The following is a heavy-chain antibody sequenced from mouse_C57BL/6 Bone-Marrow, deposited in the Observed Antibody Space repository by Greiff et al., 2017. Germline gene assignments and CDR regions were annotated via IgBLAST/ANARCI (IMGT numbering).Heavy chain of an antibody. V-gene: IGHV1-81*01. D-gene: IGHD1-1*02. CDR3: AKGELGKFGWALAMDY. Sequence: VQLQQSGAELARPGASVKLSCKASGYTFTSYGISWVKQRTGQGLEWIGEIYPRSGNTYYNEKFKGKATLTADKSSSTAYMELRSLTSEDSAVYFWAKGELGKFGWALAMDYWGQGTSVTVSS. CDR1: GYTFTSYG. J-gene: IGHJ4*01. CDR2: IYPRSGNT.